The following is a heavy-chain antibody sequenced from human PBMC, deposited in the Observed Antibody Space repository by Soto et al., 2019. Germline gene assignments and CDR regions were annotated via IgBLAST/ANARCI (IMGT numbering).Heavy chain of an antibody. V-gene: IGHV3-30*18. Sequence: QVQLVESGGGVVQPGRSLRLSCAASGFTFSSYGMHWVRQAPGKGLEWGAVISYDGSNKYYADSVKGRFTISRDNSKNTLYLQMNSLRAEDTAVYYCAKDCSGGSCYIFDYWGQGTLVTVSS. CDR1: GFTFSSYG. CDR2: ISYDGSNK. J-gene: IGHJ4*02. CDR3: AKDCSGGSCYIFDY. D-gene: IGHD2-15*01.